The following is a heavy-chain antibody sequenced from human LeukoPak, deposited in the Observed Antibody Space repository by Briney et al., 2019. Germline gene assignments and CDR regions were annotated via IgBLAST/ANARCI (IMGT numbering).Heavy chain of an antibody. J-gene: IGHJ4*02. CDR1: GASINNYY. CDR2: ISHSGRT. CDR3: ARGRKYTSGYRVTELGSGYSDY. D-gene: IGHD5-18*01. V-gene: IGHV4-59*01. Sequence: SETLSLTCTVSGASINNYYWSWIRQSPEKGLEGIGYISHSGRTHYNPSLKSRVSMSVDTSKNQFSLKLSSVTAADTAVYYCARGRKYTSGYRVTELGSGYSDYWGQGTLVTVSS.